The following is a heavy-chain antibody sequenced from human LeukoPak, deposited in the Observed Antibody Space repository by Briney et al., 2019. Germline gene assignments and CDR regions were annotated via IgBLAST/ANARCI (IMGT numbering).Heavy chain of an antibody. CDR1: GFTFSSYS. J-gene: IGHJ6*03. V-gene: IGHV3-21*01. CDR3: ARDPLSSGYYFNYYYYYMDV. Sequence: GGSLRLSCAASGFTFSSYSMNWVRQAPGKGLEWVSSISSSSSYIYYADSVKGRFTISRDNAKNSLYLQMNSLRAEDTAVYYCARDPLSSGYYFNYYYYYMDVWGKGTTVTVPS. D-gene: IGHD3-22*01. CDR2: ISSSSSYI.